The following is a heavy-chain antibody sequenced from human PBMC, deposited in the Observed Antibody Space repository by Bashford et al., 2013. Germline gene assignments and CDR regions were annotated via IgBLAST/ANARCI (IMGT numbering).Heavy chain of an antibody. V-gene: IGHV5-10-1*01. CDR2: IDPSDSYT. CDR3: ARHRTEYSSSDGTYYYYGMDV. CDR1: GYSFTSYW. J-gene: IGHJ6*02. Sequence: GESLKISCKGSGYSFTSYWISWVRQMPGKGLEWMGRIDPSDSYTNYSPSFQGHVTISADKSISTAYLQWSSLKASDTAMYYCARHRTEYSSSDGTYYYYGMDVWGQGTTVTVSS. D-gene: IGHD6-6*01.